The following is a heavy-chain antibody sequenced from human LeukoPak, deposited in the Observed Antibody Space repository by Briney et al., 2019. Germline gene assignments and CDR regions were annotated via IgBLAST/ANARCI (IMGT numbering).Heavy chain of an antibody. CDR1: GGSISSYY. Sequence: NPSETLSLTCTVSGGSISSYYWSWIRQPAGKGLEWIGRIYTSGSTNYNPSLKSRVTMSVDTSKNQFSLKLSSVTAADTAVYYCARESGIAAAGNYYYMDVWGKGTTVTVSS. CDR2: IYTSGST. J-gene: IGHJ6*03. V-gene: IGHV4-4*07. CDR3: ARESGIAAAGNYYYMDV. D-gene: IGHD6-13*01.